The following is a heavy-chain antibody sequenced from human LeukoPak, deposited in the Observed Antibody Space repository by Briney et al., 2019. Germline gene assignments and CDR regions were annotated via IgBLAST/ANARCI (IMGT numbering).Heavy chain of an antibody. CDR1: GFTFTTFH. D-gene: IGHD3-16*01. Sequence: PGGSLRLSCAGSGFTFTTFHMSWVRQAPGKGLEWVSYISRSTSTQFFADSVKGRFTFSRDNPKNLMYLQMKSLRDEVTAGYYCGRVDSLYGSYDYWGQGTLVTVSS. CDR2: ISRSTSTQ. V-gene: IGHV3-48*02. CDR3: GRVDSLYGSYDY. J-gene: IGHJ4*02.